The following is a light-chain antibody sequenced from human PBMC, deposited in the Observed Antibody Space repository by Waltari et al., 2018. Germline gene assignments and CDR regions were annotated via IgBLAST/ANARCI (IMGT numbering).Light chain of an antibody. CDR1: QSVWRT. J-gene: IGKJ1*01. CDR3: QKYGTLPGT. Sequence: EIVLTQSPGTLSLSPGERATLYCRASQSVWRTLAWYQQKPGQAPRLLIYDASSRATGVPDRFRGSGYGTDFSLTISRLGPEDCAVYDCQKYGTLPGTFGQGTTVEIK. CDR2: DAS. V-gene: IGKV3-20*01.